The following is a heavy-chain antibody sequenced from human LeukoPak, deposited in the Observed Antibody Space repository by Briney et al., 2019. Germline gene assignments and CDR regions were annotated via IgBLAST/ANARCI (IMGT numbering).Heavy chain of an antibody. Sequence: GGSLRLSCAASGFTFSSYGMHWVRQAPGKGLEWVAFIRYDGSNKYYADSVKGRFTISRDNSKNTLYLQMNSLRGEDTAVYYCGKDRVGRECGGDCYSGNRLYYYYYYMDVWGKGTTVTVSS. CDR3: GKDRVGRECGGDCYSGNRLYYYYYYMDV. J-gene: IGHJ6*03. CDR1: GFTFSSYG. V-gene: IGHV3-30*02. D-gene: IGHD2-21*01. CDR2: IRYDGSNK.